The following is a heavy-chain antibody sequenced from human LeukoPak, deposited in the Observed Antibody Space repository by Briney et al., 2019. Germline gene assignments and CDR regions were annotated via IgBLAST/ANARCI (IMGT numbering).Heavy chain of an antibody. D-gene: IGHD2-21*01. CDR2: INPNSGGT. CDR1: GYTFTGYY. CDR3: ARSWSGGESIGFGY. J-gene: IGHJ4*02. V-gene: IGHV1-2*06. Sequence: GASVKVSCKASGYTFTGYYMHWVRQAPGQGLEWMGRINPNSGGTNYAQKFQGRVTMTRDTSISTAYMELSRLRSGDTAVYYCARSWSGGESIGFGYWGQGTLVTVSS.